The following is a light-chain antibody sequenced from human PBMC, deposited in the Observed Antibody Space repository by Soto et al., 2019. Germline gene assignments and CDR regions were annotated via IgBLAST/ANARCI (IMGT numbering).Light chain of an antibody. Sequence: EIVLTQSPATLSPSPWERATLSCRASQSIGLAIAWYQHKPGKAPRLLIYGASTRATGIPARLSGSGSGTEFTLTITSLQSEDFAVYFCQQCNDGRTFGGGTKVDIK. J-gene: IGKJ4*01. CDR2: GAS. CDR1: QSIGLA. CDR3: QQCNDGRT. V-gene: IGKV3-15*01.